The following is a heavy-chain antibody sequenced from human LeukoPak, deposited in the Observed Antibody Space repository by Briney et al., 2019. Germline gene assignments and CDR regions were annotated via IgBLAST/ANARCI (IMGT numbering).Heavy chain of an antibody. CDR3: ARGPARDDIVVVPAATRRFDY. D-gene: IGHD2-2*01. CDR2: INHSGST. J-gene: IGHJ4*02. CDR1: GGSFSGYY. V-gene: IGHV4-34*01. Sequence: SETLSLTYAVYGGSFSGYYWSWIRQPPGKGLEWIGEINHSGSTNYNPSLKSRVTISVDTSKNQFSLKLSSVTAADTAVYYCARGPARDDIVVVPAATRRFDYWGQGTLVTVSS.